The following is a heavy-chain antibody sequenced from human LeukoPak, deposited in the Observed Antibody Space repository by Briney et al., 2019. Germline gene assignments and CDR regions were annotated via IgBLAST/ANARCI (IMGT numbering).Heavy chain of an antibody. CDR3: ATCVGAGALIDY. J-gene: IGHJ4*02. Sequence: PGGSLRLSCAASGFTFSSYSMNWVRQAPGKGLEWVSSISSSSSYIYYADSVKGRFTISRDNSKNTLYLQMNSLRAEDTAVYYCATCVGAGALIDYWGQGTLVTVSS. D-gene: IGHD1-26*01. V-gene: IGHV3-21*04. CDR1: GFTFSSYS. CDR2: ISSSSSYI.